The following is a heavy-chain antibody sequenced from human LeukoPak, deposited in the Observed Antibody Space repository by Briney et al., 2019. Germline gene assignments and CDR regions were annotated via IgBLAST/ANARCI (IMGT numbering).Heavy chain of an antibody. D-gene: IGHD3-10*01. CDR1: GYTFSAFH. J-gene: IGHJ4*02. Sequence: ASVKVSCKAPGYTFSAFHIHWVRLAPGQGPEWMGWVNPNSGDTNYAQRFRGRVTMTRDTSINTAYMELSSLRSDDTAVYYCARSNYYGSQSEYWGQGTLVAVSS. CDR2: VNPNSGDT. V-gene: IGHV1-2*02. CDR3: ARSNYYGSQSEY.